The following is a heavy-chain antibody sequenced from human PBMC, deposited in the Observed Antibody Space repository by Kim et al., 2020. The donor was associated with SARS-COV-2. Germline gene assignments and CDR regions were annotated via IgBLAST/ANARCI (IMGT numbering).Heavy chain of an antibody. CDR3: ARGPRQHRRWFDP. V-gene: IGHV4-34*01. Sequence: SETLSLTCAVYGGSFSGYYWSWIRQPPGKGLEWIGEINHSGSTNYNPSLKSRVTISVDTSKNQFSLKLSSVTAADTAVYYCARGPRQHRRWFDPWGQGTLVTVSS. CDR2: INHSGST. D-gene: IGHD2-2*01. J-gene: IGHJ5*02. CDR1: GGSFSGYY.